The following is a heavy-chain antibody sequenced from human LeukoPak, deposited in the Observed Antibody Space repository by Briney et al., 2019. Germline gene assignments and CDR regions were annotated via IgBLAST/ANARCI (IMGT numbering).Heavy chain of an antibody. J-gene: IGHJ4*02. CDR3: ARGIYYFDY. CDR2: IYSSGST. V-gene: IGHV4-4*07. CDR1: GRSISIYY. Sequence: SETLSLTCTVSGRSISIYYGSSIRQPAGKGLEWIGRIYSSGSTNYNPSLKSRVTMSVDTSKNQFSLKLTSVTATDTAVYFCARGIYYFDYWGQGTLVTVSS.